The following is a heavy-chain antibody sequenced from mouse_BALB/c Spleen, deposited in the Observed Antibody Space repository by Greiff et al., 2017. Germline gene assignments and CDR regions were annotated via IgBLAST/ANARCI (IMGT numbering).Heavy chain of an antibody. Sequence: EVKLMESGGGLVQPGGSLKLSCAASGFTFSSYTMSWVRQTPEKRLEWVAYISNGGGSTYYSDTVKGRFTISRDNAKNTLYLQMSSLKSEDTAMYYCASRTGNYAMDYWGQGTSVTVSS. CDR1: GFTFSSYT. V-gene: IGHV5-12-2*01. D-gene: IGHD4-1*01. CDR2: ISNGGGST. CDR3: ASRTGNYAMDY. J-gene: IGHJ4*01.